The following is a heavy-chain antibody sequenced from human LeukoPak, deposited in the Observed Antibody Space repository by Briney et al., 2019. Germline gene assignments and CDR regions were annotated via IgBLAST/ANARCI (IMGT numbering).Heavy chain of an antibody. CDR1: GFTFSSYA. D-gene: IGHD2-21*02. J-gene: IGHJ5*02. CDR2: ISGSGGST. CDR3: ARDLSIGVVTAKPS. Sequence: GGSLRLSCAASGFTFSSYAMSWVRQAPGKGLEWVSAISGSGGSTYYADSVKGRFTISRDNSKNMLYLQMNSLRAEDTAVYYCARDLSIGVVTAKPSWGQGTLVTVSS. V-gene: IGHV3-23*01.